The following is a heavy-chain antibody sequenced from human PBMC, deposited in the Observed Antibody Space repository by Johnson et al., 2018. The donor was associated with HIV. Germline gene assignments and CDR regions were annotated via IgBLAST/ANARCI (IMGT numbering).Heavy chain of an antibody. CDR2: IRSGGNTI. CDR1: GFTFSDYY. Sequence: QVQLVESGGGLVKPGGSLRLSCAASGFTFSDYYMNWIRQTPGKGLEWVSYIRSGGNTIYYADSVKGRFTISRDNAKNTLYLQMNSLRAEDTAVYYCASSRRGQQVVPRAFDIWGQGTMVTVSS. J-gene: IGHJ3*02. D-gene: IGHD6-13*01. V-gene: IGHV3-11*04. CDR3: ASSRRGQQVVPRAFDI.